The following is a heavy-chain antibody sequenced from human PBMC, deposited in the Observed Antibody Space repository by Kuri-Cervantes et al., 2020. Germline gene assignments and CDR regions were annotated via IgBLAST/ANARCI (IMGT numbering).Heavy chain of an antibody. CDR3: ARVSIAVAGVIDY. V-gene: IGHV4-39*07. CDR2: IYYSGST. CDR1: GGSISSSSYY. D-gene: IGHD6-19*01. Sequence: SETLSLTCTVSGGSISSSSYYWGWIRQPPGKGLEWIGSIYYSGSTYYNPSLKSRVTISVDTSKNQFSLKPSSVTATDTAVYYCARVSIAVAGVIDYWGQGTLVTVSS. J-gene: IGHJ4*02.